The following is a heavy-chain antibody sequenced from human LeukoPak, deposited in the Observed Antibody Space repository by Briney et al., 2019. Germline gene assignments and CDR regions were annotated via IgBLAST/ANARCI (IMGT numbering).Heavy chain of an antibody. V-gene: IGHV4-34*01. CDR2: INHSGST. CDR3: ARSIVESAMDFDY. J-gene: IGHJ4*02. CDR1: NGSFSGYY. D-gene: IGHD5-18*01. Sequence: SETLSLTCAVYNGSFSGYYWSWIRQPPGKGLEWIGEINHSGSTNYNPSLKSRVTISVDTSKNQFSLKLSSVTAADTAVYYCARSIVESAMDFDYWGQGTLVTVSS.